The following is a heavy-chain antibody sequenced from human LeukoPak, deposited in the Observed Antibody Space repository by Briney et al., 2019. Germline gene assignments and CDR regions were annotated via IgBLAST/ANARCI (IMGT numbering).Heavy chain of an antibody. V-gene: IGHV3-43*02. J-gene: IGHJ4*02. D-gene: IGHD3-22*01. CDR3: AKDSAYYDSSGYTSFQYYFDY. CDR2: ISGDGGST. CDR1: GFTFDDYA. Sequence: GGSLRLSCAASGFTFDDYAMHWVRQAPGKGLEWVSLISGDGGSTYYADSVKGRFTISRDNSKDSLYLQMNSLRTEDTALYYCAKDSAYYDSSGYTSFQYYFDYWGQGTLVTVSS.